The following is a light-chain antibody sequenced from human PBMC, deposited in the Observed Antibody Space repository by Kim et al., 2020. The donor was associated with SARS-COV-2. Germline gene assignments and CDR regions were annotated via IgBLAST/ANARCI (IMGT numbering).Light chain of an antibody. V-gene: IGLV2-14*03. CDR1: SSDVGNYNY. J-gene: IGLJ2*01. Sequence: QSALTQPASVSGSPGQSITISCTGTSSDVGNYNYVSWYQHHPGEAPKLMIYDVTKRPSGVSNRFFGSKSGNTASLTISGLQTEDEAYYYCCSYASSSTLILGGGTQLTVL. CDR2: DVT. CDR3: CSYASSSTLI.